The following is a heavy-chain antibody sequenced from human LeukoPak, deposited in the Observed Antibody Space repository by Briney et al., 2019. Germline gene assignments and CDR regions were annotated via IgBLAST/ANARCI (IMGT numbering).Heavy chain of an antibody. CDR1: GYTFTGYY. Sequence: ASVKVSCKASGYTFTGYYMHWVRQAPGQGLEWMGWINPNSGGTNYAQTFQGRVTMTRDTSISTAYMELSRLRSDDTAVYYCARTISPRSMTLDYWGQGTLVTVSS. J-gene: IGHJ4*02. CDR3: ARTISPRSMTLDY. D-gene: IGHD2/OR15-2a*01. CDR2: INPNSGGT. V-gene: IGHV1-2*02.